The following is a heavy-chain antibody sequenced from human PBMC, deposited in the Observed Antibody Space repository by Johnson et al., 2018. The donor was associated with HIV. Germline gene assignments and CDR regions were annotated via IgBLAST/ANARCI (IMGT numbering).Heavy chain of an antibody. J-gene: IGHJ3*01. Sequence: QMQLVESGGGSVQPGGSLRLSCAAPGFTVMSHYMTWVRQAPGKGLERVATISYDGGNKNYADSVKGRFTISRDNYRNTLYLKMNSLRTEDTAVYYCARVPPGVILVATPEGVWGLGTMVTVSS. V-gene: IGHV3-30*03. CDR3: ARVPPGVILVATPEGV. D-gene: IGHD5-12*01. CDR1: GFTVMSHY. CDR2: ISYDGGNK.